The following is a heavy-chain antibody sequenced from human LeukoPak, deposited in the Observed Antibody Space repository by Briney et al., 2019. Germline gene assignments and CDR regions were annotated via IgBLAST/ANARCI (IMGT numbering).Heavy chain of an antibody. J-gene: IGHJ4*02. D-gene: IGHD6-13*01. CDR2: ISYDGSSK. CDR1: GFTFSSFG. Sequence: PGGSLRLSCAASGFTFSSFGMHWVRQAPGKGLEWVAVISYDGSSKYYADSVKGRFTISRDNSKNTLYLQMNSLRAEDTAVYYCASPAVYSSSWYYFDYWGQGTLVTVSS. CDR3: ASPAVYSSSWYYFDY. V-gene: IGHV3-30*03.